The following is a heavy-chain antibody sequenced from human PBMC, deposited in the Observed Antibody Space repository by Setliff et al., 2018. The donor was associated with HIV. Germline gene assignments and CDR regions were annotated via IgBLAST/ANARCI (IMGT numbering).Heavy chain of an antibody. Sequence: SETLSLTCTVSGGSISSGAYYWTWIRQHPGKGLEWIGYIYYSGSTYYNPSLKSRVNISVDTSKNQFSLKLSSVTAADTAIYYCVRHGNQWLVTVDYWGQGTLVTVSS. J-gene: IGHJ4*02. CDR1: GGSISSGAYY. CDR3: VRHGNQWLVTVDY. CDR2: IYYSGST. D-gene: IGHD6-19*01. V-gene: IGHV4-31*03.